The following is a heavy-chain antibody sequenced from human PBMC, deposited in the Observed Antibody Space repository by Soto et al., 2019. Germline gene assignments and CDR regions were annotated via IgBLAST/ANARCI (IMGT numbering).Heavy chain of an antibody. D-gene: IGHD2-2*03. CDR3: ARDGYCSSTSCYYYYYMDV. J-gene: IGHJ6*03. Sequence: QVQLVQSGAEVKKLGSSVKVSCKASGGTFSSYTISWVRQAPGQGLEWMGRIIPILGIANYAQKFQGRVTITADKSTSTAYMELSSLRSEDTAVYYCARDGYCSSTSCYYYYYMDVWGKGTTVTVSS. CDR2: IIPILGIA. V-gene: IGHV1-69*08. CDR1: GGTFSSYT.